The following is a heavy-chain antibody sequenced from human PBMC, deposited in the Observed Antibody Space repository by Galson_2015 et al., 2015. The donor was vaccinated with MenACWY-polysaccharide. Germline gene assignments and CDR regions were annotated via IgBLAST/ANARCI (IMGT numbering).Heavy chain of an antibody. V-gene: IGHV4-61*02. D-gene: IGHD5-24*01. J-gene: IGHJ4*02. CDR1: GGSISSGSYY. CDR2: IYTSGST. Sequence: TLSLTCTVSGGSISSGSYYWSWIRQPAGKGLEWIGRIYTSGSTNYNPSLKSRVTISVDTSKNQFSLKLSSVTAADTAVYYCARDRRDGHDYWGQGTLVTVSS. CDR3: ARDRRDGHDY.